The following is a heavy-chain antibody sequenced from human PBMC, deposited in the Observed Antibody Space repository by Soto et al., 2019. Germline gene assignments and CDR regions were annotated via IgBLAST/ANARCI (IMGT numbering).Heavy chain of an antibody. J-gene: IGHJ4*02. CDR2: ISGSGGST. V-gene: IGHV3-23*01. Sequence: PGGSLRLSCAASGFTFSSYAMSWVRQAPGKGLEWVSAISGSGGSTYYADSVKGRFTISRDNSKNTLYLQMNSLRAEDTAVYYCAKDRVKVGIAAAGDFDYWGQGTLVTVSS. CDR3: AKDRVKVGIAAAGDFDY. D-gene: IGHD6-13*01. CDR1: GFTFSSYA.